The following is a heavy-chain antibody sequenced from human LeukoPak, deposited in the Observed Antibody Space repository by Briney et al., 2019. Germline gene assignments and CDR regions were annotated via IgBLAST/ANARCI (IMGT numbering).Heavy chain of an antibody. D-gene: IGHD2-2*01. J-gene: IGHJ5*02. CDR3: ARGQVPAARGHNWFDP. V-gene: IGHV4-34*01. Sequence: SETLSLTCAIYGWSFNDFYWNWIRQPPGKGLEWIGEINARGDTNYNPSLKSRVTISVDTSKNQFSLSLSSMSASDTAVYYCARGQVPAARGHNWFDPWGQGTLVTVSS. CDR2: INARGDT. CDR1: GWSFNDFY.